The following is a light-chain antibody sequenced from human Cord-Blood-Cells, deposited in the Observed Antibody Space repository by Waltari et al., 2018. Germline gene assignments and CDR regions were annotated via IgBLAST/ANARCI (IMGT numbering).Light chain of an antibody. CDR3: SSYTSSSTYV. V-gene: IGLV2-14*01. CDR1: SSDVGGYNY. J-gene: IGLJ1*01. CDR2: DVS. Sequence: QSALTQPASVSGSPGQSITIPCTRTSSDVGGYNYVSWYQQHPGKAPKLMIYDVSKRPSGVSNRFSGSKSGNTASLTISGLQAEDEADYYCSSYTSSSTYVFGTGTKVTVL.